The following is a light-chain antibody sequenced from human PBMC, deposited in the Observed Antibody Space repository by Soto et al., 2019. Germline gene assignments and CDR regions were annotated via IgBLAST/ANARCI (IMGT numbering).Light chain of an antibody. Sequence: DIQMTQSPSTLSASVGDRVTITCRASQSISSWLAWYQQKPGKAPKLLIYKASSLESGVPSRFSGSGSGTEFTLTISSLQPDDFATYYCQQYNSSPKLGQGTKVDIK. V-gene: IGKV1-5*03. CDR1: QSISSW. CDR3: QQYNSSPK. J-gene: IGKJ1*01. CDR2: KAS.